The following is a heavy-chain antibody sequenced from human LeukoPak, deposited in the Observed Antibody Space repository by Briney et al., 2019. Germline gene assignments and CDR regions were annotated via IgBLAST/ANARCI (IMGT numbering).Heavy chain of an antibody. CDR3: AKDISQGYTYGSIEQDY. J-gene: IGHJ4*02. Sequence: TGGSLRLSCAASGLTFRNYAMSWVRQAPGKGLEWVSAISEGGDSTYYAASVKGRFTISRDNSKNTLYLQMNSLRAADTALYFCAKDISQGYTYGSIEQDYWGQGTLVTVSS. CDR2: ISEGGDST. CDR1: GLTFRNYA. V-gene: IGHV3-23*01. D-gene: IGHD5-18*01.